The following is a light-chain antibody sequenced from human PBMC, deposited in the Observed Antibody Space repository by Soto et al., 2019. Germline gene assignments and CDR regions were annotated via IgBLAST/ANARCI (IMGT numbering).Light chain of an antibody. J-gene: IGKJ1*01. CDR1: QDISHY. CDR3: QQFNNLPWT. CDR2: DAS. V-gene: IGKV1-33*01. Sequence: DIQMTQSPSSLSASVGDRVTITCQASQDISHYLNWYQQKPGKAPKLLIYDASNLETGVTSKFSGSGSGTDFIITISSLQPEDIATYYGQQFNNLPWTFGQGTKVEIE.